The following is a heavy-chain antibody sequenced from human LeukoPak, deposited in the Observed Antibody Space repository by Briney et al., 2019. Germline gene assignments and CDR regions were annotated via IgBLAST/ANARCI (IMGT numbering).Heavy chain of an antibody. V-gene: IGHV4-61*08. CDR3: VGAGFGLVYFDS. CDR2: IYYNGNT. CDR1: GGSISSGGYY. Sequence: SETLSLTCTVSGGSISSGGYYWSWIRQHPGQGLEWIGYIYYNGNTNYNPSLKSRVTISVDTSKDQVSLKLTSVTAADTAMYYCVGAGFGLVYFDSWGQGTLVSVSS. D-gene: IGHD3/OR15-3a*01. J-gene: IGHJ4*02.